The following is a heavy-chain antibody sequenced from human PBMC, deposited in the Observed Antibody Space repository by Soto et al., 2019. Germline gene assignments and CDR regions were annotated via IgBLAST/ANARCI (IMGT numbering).Heavy chain of an antibody. V-gene: IGHV2-70*11. J-gene: IGHJ4*02. Sequence: GSGPTLVNPTQTLTLTCTFSGFSLSTSGMCVSWIRQPPGKALEWLARIDWDDDKYYSTSLKTRLTISKDTSKNQVVLTMTNMDPVDTATYYCARISKSYGDYLVDYWGQGTLVTVSS. D-gene: IGHD4-17*01. CDR1: GFSLSTSGMC. CDR3: ARISKSYGDYLVDY. CDR2: IDWDDDK.